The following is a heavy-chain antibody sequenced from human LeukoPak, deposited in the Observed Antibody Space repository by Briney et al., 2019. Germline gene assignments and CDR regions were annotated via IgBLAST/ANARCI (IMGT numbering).Heavy chain of an antibody. J-gene: IGHJ6*02. Sequence: ASVKVSCKASGYTFTSYGISWVRQAPGQGLEWMGWISAYNGNTNYAQKLQGRVTMTTDTSTSTAYMELRSLRSDDTAVYYCARDEKQWQVNFSLYYYYYGMDVWGQGTTVTVSS. CDR2: ISAYNGNT. V-gene: IGHV1-18*01. CDR3: ARDEKQWQVNFSLYYYYYGMDV. D-gene: IGHD6-19*01. CDR1: GYTFTSYG.